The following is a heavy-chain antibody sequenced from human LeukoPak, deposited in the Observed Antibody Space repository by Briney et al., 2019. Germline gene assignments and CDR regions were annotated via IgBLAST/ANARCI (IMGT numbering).Heavy chain of an antibody. CDR2: IIPILGIA. CDR3: ARGRENAYYDFWSGPSLGYYGMDV. CDR1: GGTFSSYA. J-gene: IGHJ6*02. D-gene: IGHD3-3*01. Sequence: SVKVSCKASGGTFSSYAISWVRQAPGQGLEWMGRIIPILGIANYAQKFQGRVTITADKSTSTAYMELSSLRSEDTAVYYCARGRENAYYDFWSGPSLGYYGMDVWGQGTTVTVSS. V-gene: IGHV1-69*04.